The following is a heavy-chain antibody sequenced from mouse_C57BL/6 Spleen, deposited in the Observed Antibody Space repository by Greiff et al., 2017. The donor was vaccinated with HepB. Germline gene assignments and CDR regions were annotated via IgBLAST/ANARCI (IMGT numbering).Heavy chain of an antibody. Sequence: QVQLQQSGAELARPGASVKLSCKASGYTFTSYGISWVKQRTGQGLGWIGEIYPRSGNTYYNEKFKGKATLTADKSSSTAYMELRSLTSEDSAVYFCASPSPLAYWGQGTLVTVSA. CDR1: GYTFTSYG. CDR3: ASPSPLAY. V-gene: IGHV1-81*01. J-gene: IGHJ3*01. CDR2: IYPRSGNT.